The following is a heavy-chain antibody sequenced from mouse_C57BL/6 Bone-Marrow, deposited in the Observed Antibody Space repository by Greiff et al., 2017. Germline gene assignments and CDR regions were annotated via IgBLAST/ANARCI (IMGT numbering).Heavy chain of an antibody. V-gene: IGHV5-4*03. CDR1: GFTFSSYA. D-gene: IGHD3-2*02. CDR2: ISDGGSYT. CDR3: ARKTAQAWFAY. Sequence: EVMLVESGGGLVKPGGSLKLSCAASGFTFSSYAMSWVRQTPEKRLEWVATISDGGSYTYYPDNVKGRFTISRDNAKNNLYLQMSHLKSEDTAMYYCARKTAQAWFAYWGQGTLVTVSA. J-gene: IGHJ3*01.